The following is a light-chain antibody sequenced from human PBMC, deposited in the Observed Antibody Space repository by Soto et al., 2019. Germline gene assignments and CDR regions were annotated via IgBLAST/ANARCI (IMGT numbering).Light chain of an antibody. CDR3: HQYGDWPGA. CDR1: QSVGSK. J-gene: IGKJ4*01. Sequence: EIVMTQSPPTLSVSPGERATLSCRASQSVGSKLAWYHQRPSQAPRLLIYDASNRATGIPARFSGSGSGTEFSLTISSLQSEDFAVYSGHQYGDWPGAFGGGTKVEIK. CDR2: DAS. V-gene: IGKV3D-15*01.